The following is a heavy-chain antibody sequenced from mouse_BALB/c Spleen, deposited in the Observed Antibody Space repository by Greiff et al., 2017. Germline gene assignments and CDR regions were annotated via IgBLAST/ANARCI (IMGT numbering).Heavy chain of an antibody. CDR2: ISDGGSYT. Sequence: EVKLMESGGGLVKPGGSLKLSCAASGFTFSDYYMYWVRQTPEKRLEWVATISDGGSYTYYPDSVKGRFTISRDNAKNNLYLQMSSLKSEDTAMYYCAREGYYYGSNYYAMDYWGQGTSVTVSS. D-gene: IGHD1-1*01. CDR1: GFTFSDYY. V-gene: IGHV5-4*02. CDR3: AREGYYYGSNYYAMDY. J-gene: IGHJ4*01.